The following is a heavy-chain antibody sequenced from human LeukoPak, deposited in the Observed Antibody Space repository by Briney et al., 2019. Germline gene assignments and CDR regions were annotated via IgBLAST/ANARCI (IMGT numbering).Heavy chain of an antibody. CDR3: ARSCSSTSCYDGRFDP. J-gene: IGHJ5*02. V-gene: IGHV4-30-2*01. CDR1: GGSISSGGYS. CDR2: IYHSGST. D-gene: IGHD2-2*01. Sequence: PSQTLSLTCAVSGGSISSGGYSWSWIRQPPGKGLEWIGYIYHSGSTYYNPSLKSRVTISVDRSKHQFSLKLSSVTAADTAVYYCARSCSSTSCYDGRFDPWGQGTLVTVSS.